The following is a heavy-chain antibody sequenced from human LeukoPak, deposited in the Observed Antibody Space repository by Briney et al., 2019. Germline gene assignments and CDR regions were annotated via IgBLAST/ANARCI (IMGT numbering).Heavy chain of an antibody. D-gene: IGHD2-2*01. CDR2: IYYSGST. CDR3: ARYLGYCSSTSCKGAFDI. Sequence: SETLSLTCTVSGGSISSSSYYWGWIRQPPGKGLEWIGSIYYSGSTYYNPSLRSRVTISVDRSENQFSLKLSSVTAADTAVYYCARYLGYCSSTSCKGAFDIWGQGTMVAVSS. CDR1: GGSISSSSYY. J-gene: IGHJ3*02. V-gene: IGHV4-39*07.